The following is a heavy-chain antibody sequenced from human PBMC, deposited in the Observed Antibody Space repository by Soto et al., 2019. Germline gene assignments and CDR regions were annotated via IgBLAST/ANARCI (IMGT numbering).Heavy chain of an antibody. CDR2: ISAYNGNT. V-gene: IGHV1-18*01. CDR3: ARVTTSTIFEINNYYGMDV. J-gene: IGHJ6*02. D-gene: IGHD3-3*01. CDR1: GYTFTSYG. Sequence: ASVKVSCKASGYTFTSYGISWVRQAPGQGLEWMGWISAYNGNTNYAQKLQGRVTMTTDTSTSTAYMELRSLRSDDTAVYYCARVTTSTIFEINNYYGMDVWGQGTRVTVSS.